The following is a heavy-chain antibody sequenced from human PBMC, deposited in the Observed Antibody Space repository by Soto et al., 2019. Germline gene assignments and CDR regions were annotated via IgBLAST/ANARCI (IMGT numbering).Heavy chain of an antibody. CDR2: FGISVIYI. V-gene: IGHV3-21*01. D-gene: IGHD1-26*01. J-gene: IGHJ4*02. CDR1: GFIFSRYS. CDR3: ARGSAFIGLDY. Sequence: PGGSLRLSCAVSGFIFSRYSMNWVRQAPGKGLEWVSSFGISVIYIYDTDSVKGRFTISRDNTKDSLFLQMNSLRSEDTAIYYCARGSAFIGLDYWGQGTPVTVSS.